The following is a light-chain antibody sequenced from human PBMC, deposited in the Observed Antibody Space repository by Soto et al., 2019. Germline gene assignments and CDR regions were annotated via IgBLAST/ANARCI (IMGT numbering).Light chain of an antibody. CDR2: AAS. CDR3: QQSHSTGNT. Sequence: DLQMTQSPSSLSASVGDRVTITCRASQSISSYLNWYQQKPGKAPKLLIYAASSLQSGVPSRFSGSGSGTDFTLTISSLQPEDFATYYCQQSHSTGNTFGGGTKVEIK. V-gene: IGKV1-39*01. CDR1: QSISSY. J-gene: IGKJ4*01.